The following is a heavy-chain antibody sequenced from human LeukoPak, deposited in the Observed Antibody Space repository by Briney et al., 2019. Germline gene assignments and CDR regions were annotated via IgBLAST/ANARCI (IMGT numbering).Heavy chain of an antibody. CDR3: AKDRTYDYGTYDAFDI. Sequence: QPGRSLRLSCAASGFTFDSYGMHWVRQAPSKGLEWVAVISYDGSNKYYVDSVKGRFTISRDNSKNTLYLQMNSLRPEDTAVYYCAKDRTYDYGTYDAFDIWGPGTMVTVSS. CDR2: ISYDGSNK. D-gene: IGHD4-17*01. CDR1: GFTFDSYG. V-gene: IGHV3-30*18. J-gene: IGHJ3*02.